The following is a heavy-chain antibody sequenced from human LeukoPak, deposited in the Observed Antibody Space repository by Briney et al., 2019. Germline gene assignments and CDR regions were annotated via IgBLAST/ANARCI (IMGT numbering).Heavy chain of an antibody. D-gene: IGHD3-22*01. CDR3: ARDSSSVTPSGMDV. Sequence: GASVKVSCKAFGYTFTSYVITWVRQAPGQGLEWMGWISAYNSNTDYADNFQGRVIVTTDTSTSTAYMELRSLRSDDTAVYYCARDSSSVTPSGMDVWGQGTTVAVSS. CDR1: GYTFTSYV. V-gene: IGHV1-18*01. J-gene: IGHJ6*02. CDR2: ISAYNSNT.